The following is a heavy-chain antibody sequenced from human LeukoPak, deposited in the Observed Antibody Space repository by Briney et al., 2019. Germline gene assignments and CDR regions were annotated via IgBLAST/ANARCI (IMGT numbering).Heavy chain of an antibody. D-gene: IGHD3-16*01. CDR2: ISGYTGNT. CDR3: ARPANLYYASDAFDI. J-gene: IGHJ3*02. CDR1: GYSFTNYA. Sequence: ASVKVSCKASGYSFTNYAINWVRQAPGQGLEWMGWISGYTGNTNYAQKFQGRVTMTANTSTNTASMELRSLRSDDTAVYYCARPANLYYASDAFDIWGQGTMVTVSS. V-gene: IGHV1-18*01.